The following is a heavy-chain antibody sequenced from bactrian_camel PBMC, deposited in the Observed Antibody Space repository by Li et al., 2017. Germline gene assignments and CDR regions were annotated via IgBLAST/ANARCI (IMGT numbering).Heavy chain of an antibody. Sequence: QLVESGGDLVQPGGSLRLSCAASGFTFTNYWMHWVRQGPGKGLEWVSSSSSGALSLVYADSVKGRFTISKDNAKNTLYLQMNSLKPEDTAMYYCAADRTGGSCYTAQWDFGYWGQGTQVTVS. J-gene: IGHJ6*01. CDR3: AADRTGGSCYTAQWDFGY. V-gene: IGHV3S25*01. CDR1: GFTFTNYW. D-gene: IGHD6*01. CDR2: SSSGALSL.